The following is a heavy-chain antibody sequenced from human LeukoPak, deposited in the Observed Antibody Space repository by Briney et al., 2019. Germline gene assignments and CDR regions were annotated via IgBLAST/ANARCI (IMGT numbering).Heavy chain of an antibody. V-gene: IGHV4-34*01. Sequence: SETLSLTCAVYGGSFSGYYWRWIRQPPGKGLEWIGEINHSGSTNYNPSLKSRVTISVDTSKNQFSLKLSSVTAADTAVYYCARTSGGLYYYYYGMDVWGQGTTVTVSS. J-gene: IGHJ6*02. CDR3: ARTSGGLYYYYYGMDV. CDR1: GGSFSGYY. D-gene: IGHD2-2*01. CDR2: INHSGST.